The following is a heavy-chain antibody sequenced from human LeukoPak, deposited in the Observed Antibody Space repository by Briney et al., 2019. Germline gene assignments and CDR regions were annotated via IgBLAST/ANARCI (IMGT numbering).Heavy chain of an antibody. J-gene: IGHJ4*02. CDR2: ISGGGVTT. CDR1: GFTFTSYA. V-gene: IGHV3-23*01. D-gene: IGHD3-10*01. Sequence: PGGSLRLSCAASGFTFTSYAMTWVRQAPGKGLEWVSTISGGGVTTNYADSVKGRFTVSRDNSKNTLYLQMNSLRAEDTAVYYCAKRVYGYLDYWGQGTLVTASS. CDR3: AKRVYGYLDY.